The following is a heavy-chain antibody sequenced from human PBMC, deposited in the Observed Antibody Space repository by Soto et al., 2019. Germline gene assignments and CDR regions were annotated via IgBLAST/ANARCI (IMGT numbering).Heavy chain of an antibody. CDR1: GGSISSGYYY. CDR3: AGDRSNSPDYFDY. D-gene: IGHD6-6*01. V-gene: IGHV4-30-4*01. J-gene: IGHJ4*02. Sequence: PSETLSLTCSVSGGSISSGYYYWSWIRQPPGKGLEWIGNIYYSGRTYYNPSLKSRLTISVDTSKNQFSLKLSSVSAADTAVYFCAGDRSNSPDYFDYWGQGTLVTVSS. CDR2: IYYSGRT.